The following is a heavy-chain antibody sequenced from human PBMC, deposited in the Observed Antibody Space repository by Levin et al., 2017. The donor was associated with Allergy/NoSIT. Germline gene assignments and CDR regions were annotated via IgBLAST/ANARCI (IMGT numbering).Heavy chain of an antibody. D-gene: IGHD3-10*01. CDR1: RFPFSSYA. Sequence: ASVKVSCAASRFPFSSYAMSWVRQAPGKGLEWVSAISGSGGSTYYADSVKGRFTISRDNSKNTLYLQMNSLRADDTAVYYCAKDTDYYGSGSYYKGTAFDIWGQGTMVTVSS. V-gene: IGHV3-23*01. CDR3: AKDTDYYGSGSYYKGTAFDI. CDR2: ISGSGGST. J-gene: IGHJ3*02.